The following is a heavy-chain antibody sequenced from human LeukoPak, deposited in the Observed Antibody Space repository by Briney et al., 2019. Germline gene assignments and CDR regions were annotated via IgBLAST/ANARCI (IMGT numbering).Heavy chain of an antibody. V-gene: IGHV3-33*01. CDR2: IWYDGSNK. CDR1: GFTFSSYG. Sequence: GGSLRLSCAASGFTFSSYGMHWVRQAPGKGLEWVAVIWYDGSNKYYADSVKGRFTISRDNSKNTLYLQMNSLRAEDTAVYYCARAKNGLLNWFDPWGQGTLVTVSS. D-gene: IGHD2-8*01. J-gene: IGHJ5*02. CDR3: ARAKNGLLNWFDP.